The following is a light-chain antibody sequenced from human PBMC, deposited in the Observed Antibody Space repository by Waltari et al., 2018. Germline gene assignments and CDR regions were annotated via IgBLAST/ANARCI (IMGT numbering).Light chain of an antibody. CDR3: QNRRNWPLLT. CDR2: EAS. J-gene: IGKJ4*01. V-gene: IGKV3-11*01. Sequence: VLTQSPATLSLSPGDRATLSCRASQYIGDYLAWYQQKPGQSPRLLMSEASNRATGVPDRFSASGSGTDVTLTVSSLEPEDFAVYYCQNRRNWPLLTFGGGTKVEIK. CDR1: QYIGDY.